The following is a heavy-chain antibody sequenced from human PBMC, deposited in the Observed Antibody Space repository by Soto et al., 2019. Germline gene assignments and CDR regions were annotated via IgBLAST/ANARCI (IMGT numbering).Heavy chain of an antibody. Sequence: GGSLRLSCAASGFTFSSYAMSWVRQAPGKGLEWVSAISGSGGSTYYADSVKGRFTISRDNSKNTLYLQMNSLRAEDTAVYYCAKDPSRGVPAALYYYYYGMDVWGQGTTVTVSS. D-gene: IGHD6-13*01. CDR1: GFTFSSYA. V-gene: IGHV3-23*01. CDR2: ISGSGGST. J-gene: IGHJ6*02. CDR3: AKDPSRGVPAALYYYYYGMDV.